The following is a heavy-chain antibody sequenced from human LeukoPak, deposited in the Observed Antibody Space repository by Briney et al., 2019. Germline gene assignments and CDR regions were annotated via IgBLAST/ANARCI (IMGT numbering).Heavy chain of an antibody. Sequence: SETLSRTCTVSGYSISSGYYWGWIRQPPGKGLEWIGSIYHSGSTYYNPSLKSRVTISVDTSKNQFSLKLSSVTAADTAVYYCVRDGYALWSGDHTRLGRRDYWGQGTLVTVSS. V-gene: IGHV4-38-2*02. CDR3: VRDGYALWSGDHTRLGRRDY. J-gene: IGHJ4*02. D-gene: IGHD3-3*01. CDR1: GYSISSGYY. CDR2: IYHSGST.